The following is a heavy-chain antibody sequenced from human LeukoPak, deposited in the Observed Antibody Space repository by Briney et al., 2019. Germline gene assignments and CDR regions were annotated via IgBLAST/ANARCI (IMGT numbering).Heavy chain of an antibody. J-gene: IGHJ3*02. CDR1: GYTFTSYG. CDR2: ISAYNGNT. D-gene: IGHD1-26*01. CDR3: ARHKPGLVGATCLAFDI. V-gene: IGHV1-18*01. Sequence: ASVKVSCKASGYTFTSYGISWVRQAPGQGLEWMGWISAYNGNTNYAQKLQGRVTMTTDTSTSTAYMELRSLRSDDTAVYYCARHKPGLVGATCLAFDIWGQGTMVTVSS.